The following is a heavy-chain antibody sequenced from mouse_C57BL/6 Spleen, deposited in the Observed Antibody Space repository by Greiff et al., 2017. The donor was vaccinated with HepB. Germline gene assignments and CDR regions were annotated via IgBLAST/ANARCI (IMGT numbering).Heavy chain of an antibody. CDR2: INYDGSST. J-gene: IGHJ4*01. Sequence: EVKLVESEGGLVQPGSSMKLSCTASGFTFSDYYMAWVRQVPEKGLEWVANINYDGSSTYYLDSLKSRFIISRDNAKNILYLQMSILQSEDTSTYYCARDLYYYGSSLYAMDYWGQGTSVTVSS. CDR3: ARDLYYYGSSLYAMDY. CDR1: GFTFSDYY. D-gene: IGHD1-1*01. V-gene: IGHV5-16*01.